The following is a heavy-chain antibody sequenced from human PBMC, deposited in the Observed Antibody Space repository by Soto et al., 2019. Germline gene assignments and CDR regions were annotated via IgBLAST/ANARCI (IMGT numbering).Heavy chain of an antibody. CDR2: IIPIFGRA. D-gene: IGHD3-22*01. V-gene: IGHV1-69*06. CDR1: GGTFSSYA. CDR3: ARAKPEDYYDSSDYYMCHY. J-gene: IGHJ4*02. Sequence: QVQLVQSGAEVKKPGSSVKGSCRASGGTFSSYAISWVRQAPGQGLEWMGGIIPIFGRANYAQKFQGRVTMTADKSTGPAYMGVSSLRSEDTAAYYCARAKPEDYYDSSDYYMCHYWGQGSLVTVS.